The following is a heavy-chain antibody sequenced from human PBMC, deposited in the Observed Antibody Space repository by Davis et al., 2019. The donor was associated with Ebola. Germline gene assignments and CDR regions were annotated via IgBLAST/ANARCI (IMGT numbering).Heavy chain of an antibody. CDR2: FDPEDGET. D-gene: IGHD2-15*01. V-gene: IGHV1-24*01. CDR1: GYTLTELS. CDR3: ATAGYCSGGSCFRYFNY. Sequence: ASVKVSCKVSGYTLTELSMHWVRQAPGKGLEWMGGFDPEDGETIYAQKFQGRVTMTEDTSTDTAYMELSSLRSEDTAVYYCATAGYCSGGSCFRYFNYWGQGTLVTVSS. J-gene: IGHJ4*02.